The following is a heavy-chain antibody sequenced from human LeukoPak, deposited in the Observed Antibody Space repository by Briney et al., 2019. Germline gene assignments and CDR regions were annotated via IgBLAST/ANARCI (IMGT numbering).Heavy chain of an antibody. CDR1: GFSFNIYG. Sequence: GGSLRLACVGSGFSFNIYGMSWVRQAPGKGLEWVSSVGGGNDIHDADSVKGRFTGSRDGAKHTVYLQMDRLRAEDTAIYFCAKDATPMNSIWDHFDSWGQGTLVTVSS. V-gene: IGHV3-23*01. CDR2: VGGGNDI. D-gene: IGHD1-26*01. J-gene: IGHJ4*02. CDR3: AKDATPMNSIWDHFDS.